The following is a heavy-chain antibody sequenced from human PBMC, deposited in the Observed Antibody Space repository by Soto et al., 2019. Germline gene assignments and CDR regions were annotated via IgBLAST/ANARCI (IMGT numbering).Heavy chain of an antibody. CDR3: ARGRVLEVLRFLEWLPHFDD. CDR2: INHSGST. D-gene: IGHD3-3*01. Sequence: SETLSLTCAVYGGSFSGYYWSWIRQPPGKGLEWIGEINHSGSTNYNPSPKSRVTISVDTSKNQFSLKLSSVTAADTAVYYCARGRVLEVLRFLEWLPHFDDWGQGTLVTVSS. V-gene: IGHV4-34*01. J-gene: IGHJ4*02. CDR1: GGSFSGYY.